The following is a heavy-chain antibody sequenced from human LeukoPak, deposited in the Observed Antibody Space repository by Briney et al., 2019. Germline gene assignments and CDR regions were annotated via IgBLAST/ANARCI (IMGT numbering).Heavy chain of an antibody. J-gene: IGHJ6*02. CDR1: GFTFGDHA. CDR2: IRSKTYGGTT. V-gene: IGHV3-49*04. Sequence: GGSLRLSCTVSGFTFGDHAMSWVRQAPGKGLEWVGFIRSKTYGGTTEYAASVKGRFIISRDDSTSIACLQMNSLKTEDTAVYYCTRGPIQLWLYHGMDVWGQGTTVTVSS. D-gene: IGHD5-18*01. CDR3: TRGPIQLWLYHGMDV.